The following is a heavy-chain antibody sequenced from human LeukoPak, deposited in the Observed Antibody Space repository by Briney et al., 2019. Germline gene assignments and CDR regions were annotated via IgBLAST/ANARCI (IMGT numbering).Heavy chain of an antibody. CDR3: TGNYYGSGSYADFDY. CDR1: GFTLSSYW. Sequence: PGGSLRLSCAASGFTLSSYWMSWVRQAPGKGLEWVANINQDVSEINYVDSVKGRFTIPRDNGKNSLYLQMNSLRAEDTAVYYCTGNYYGSGSYADFDYWGQGTLVTVSS. D-gene: IGHD3-10*01. CDR2: INQDVSEI. J-gene: IGHJ4*02. V-gene: IGHV3-7*01.